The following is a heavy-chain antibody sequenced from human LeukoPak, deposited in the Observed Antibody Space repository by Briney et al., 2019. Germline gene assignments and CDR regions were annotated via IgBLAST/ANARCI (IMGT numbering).Heavy chain of an antibody. CDR3: GAGGGSYYYYYGMDV. Sequence: SQTPSLTCTVSGGSISSGGYYWSWIRQHPGKGLEWIGYIYYSGSTYYNPSLKSRVTISVDTSKNQFSLKLSSVTAADTAAYYFGAGGGSYYYYYGMDVWGQGTTVTVSS. CDR2: IYYSGST. J-gene: IGHJ6*02. CDR1: GGSISSGGYY. D-gene: IGHD3-10*01. V-gene: IGHV4-31*03.